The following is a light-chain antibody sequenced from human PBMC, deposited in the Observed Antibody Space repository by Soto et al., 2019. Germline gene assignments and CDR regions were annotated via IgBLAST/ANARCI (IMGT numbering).Light chain of an antibody. Sequence: DIQMTQSPSTLSASVGDRVTITCRASQSISSWLAWYQQKPGKAPKLLIYKASSLESGVPSRFSGSGSGTEFTLTISSLQPDDFATYYCQQYKSYPWPFGQGTKVDIK. CDR3: QQYKSYPWP. J-gene: IGKJ1*01. CDR2: KAS. V-gene: IGKV1-5*03. CDR1: QSISSW.